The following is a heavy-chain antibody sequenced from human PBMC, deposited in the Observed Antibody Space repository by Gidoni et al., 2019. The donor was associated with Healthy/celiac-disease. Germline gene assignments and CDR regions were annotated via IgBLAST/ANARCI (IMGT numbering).Heavy chain of an antibody. D-gene: IGHD4-17*01. CDR2: IIPICGTA. J-gene: IGHJ5*02. CDR1: GGTFSSYA. CDR3: ARGRGPTVTSRFDP. V-gene: IGHV1-69*12. Sequence: QVQLVQSGAELKKPGSSVKVSCKASGGTFSSYAISWVRQAPGQGLEWMGGIIPICGTANYAQKFQGRVTITADESTSTAYMELSSLRSEDTAGYYCARGRGPTVTSRFDPWGQGTLVTVSS.